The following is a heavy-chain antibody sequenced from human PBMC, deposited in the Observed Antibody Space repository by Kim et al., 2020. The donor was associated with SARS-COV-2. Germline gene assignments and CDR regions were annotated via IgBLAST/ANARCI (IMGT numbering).Heavy chain of an antibody. J-gene: IGHJ6*03. V-gene: IGHV4-34*01. D-gene: IGHD3-10*01. CDR2: INHSGST. Sequence: SETLSLTCAVYGGSFSGYYWSWIRQPPGKGLEWIGEINHSGSTNYNPSLKSRVTISVDTSKNQFSLKLSSVTAADTAVYYCARGPVVRGVTRLDYYYYM. CDR1: GGSFSGYY. CDR3: ARGPVVRGVTRLDYYYYM.